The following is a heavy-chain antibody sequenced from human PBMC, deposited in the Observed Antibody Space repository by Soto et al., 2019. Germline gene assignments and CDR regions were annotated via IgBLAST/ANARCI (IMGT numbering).Heavy chain of an antibody. CDR3: ARDKTGTSRIDY. J-gene: IGHJ4*02. V-gene: IGHV4-30-4*01. D-gene: IGHD1-1*01. Sequence: QVQLQESGPGLVKPSQTLSLICTVSGGSISSGDYYWSWIRQPSGKGLEWIGYIYYSGNTYYNPSLKSRLTISVDTSKNQFSLKVNSVTAADTAVYYCARDKTGTSRIDYWGQGTLVTVSS. CDR1: GGSISSGDYY. CDR2: IYYSGNT.